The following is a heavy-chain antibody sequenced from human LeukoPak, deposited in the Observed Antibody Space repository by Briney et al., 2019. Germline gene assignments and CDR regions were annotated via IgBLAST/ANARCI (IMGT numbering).Heavy chain of an antibody. CDR1: GGSISSSSYY. D-gene: IGHD6-19*01. CDR3: ARDRGSGWPGTKYNWFDP. J-gene: IGHJ5*02. CDR2: IYYSGST. Sequence: SETLSLTCTVSGGSISSSSYYWGWIRQPPGKGLEWIGSIYYSGSTYYNPSLKSRVTISVDTSKNQFSLKLSSVTAADTAVYYCARDRGSGWPGTKYNWFDPWGQGTLVTVSS. V-gene: IGHV4-39*07.